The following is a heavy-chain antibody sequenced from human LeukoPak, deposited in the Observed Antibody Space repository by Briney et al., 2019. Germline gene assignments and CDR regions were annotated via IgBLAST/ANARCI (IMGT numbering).Heavy chain of an antibody. CDR1: GFTFSSYC. CDR3: ARVMVQGDYFDY. D-gene: IGHD3-10*01. CDR2: IKQDGSEK. J-gene: IGHJ4*02. Sequence: GGSLRLSCAASGFTFSSYCMSWVRQAPGKGLQWVANIKQDGSEKYYVDSVKGRFTISRDNAKNSLYLQMNSLRAEDTAVYYCARVMVQGDYFDYWGQGTLVTVSS. V-gene: IGHV3-7*01.